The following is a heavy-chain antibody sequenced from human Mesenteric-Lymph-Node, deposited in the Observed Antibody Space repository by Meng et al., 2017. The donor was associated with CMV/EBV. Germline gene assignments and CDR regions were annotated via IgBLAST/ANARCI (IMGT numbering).Heavy chain of an antibody. V-gene: IGHV3-30*02. Sequence: GESLKISCAASGFTFSNYGMHWVRQAPGKGLEWVAFIRNDGTTKYYADSVKGRFTISRDNSKNTLYLQMGSLRAEDMAVYYCARERIPGYYYGMDVWGQGTTVTVSS. D-gene: IGHD2-15*01. CDR2: IRNDGTTK. CDR3: ARERIPGYYYGMDV. CDR1: GFTFSNYG. J-gene: IGHJ6*02.